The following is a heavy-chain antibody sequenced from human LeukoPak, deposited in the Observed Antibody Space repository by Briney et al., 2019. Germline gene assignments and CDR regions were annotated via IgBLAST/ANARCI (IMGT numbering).Heavy chain of an antibody. CDR2: ISSNGGST. CDR3: GGGGYCTNGVCYYGDYGRDY. D-gene: IGHD2-8*01. CDR1: GFTFSSYA. Sequence: GGSLRLSCAASGFTFSSYAMHWVRQAPGKGLEYVSAISSNGGSTYYANSVKGRFTISRDNSKNTLYLQMGSLRPEDMSVFYCGGGGYCTNGVCYYGDYGRDYWGQGTLVTVSS. J-gene: IGHJ4*02. V-gene: IGHV3-64*01.